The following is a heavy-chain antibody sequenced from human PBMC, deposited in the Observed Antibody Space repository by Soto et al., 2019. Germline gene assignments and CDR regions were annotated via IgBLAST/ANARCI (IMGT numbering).Heavy chain of an antibody. Sequence: GVXWIRQPPGKALEWLALIYWDDDKXXSPXXXXXXXXXXXTSKNQVVLTMTNMDPVDTATYYCAHRRPEAYFDYWGQGTLVTVSS. V-gene: IGHV2-5*02. CDR2: IYWDDDK. CDR3: AHRRPEAYFDY. J-gene: IGHJ4*02. CDR1: G.